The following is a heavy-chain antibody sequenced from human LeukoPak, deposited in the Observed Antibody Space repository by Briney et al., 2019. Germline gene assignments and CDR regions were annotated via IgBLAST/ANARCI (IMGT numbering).Heavy chain of an antibody. CDR2: INHSGST. CDR3: ARGTSSRTKFDY. CDR1: GGSFSGYS. J-gene: IGHJ4*02. V-gene: IGHV4-34*01. Sequence: SETLSLTCAVYGGSFSGYSWSWIRQPPGKGLEWIGEINHSGSTNYNPSLKSRVTISVDTSKNQFSLKLSSVTAADTAVYYCARGTSSRTKFDYWGQGTLVTVSS. D-gene: IGHD2-2*01.